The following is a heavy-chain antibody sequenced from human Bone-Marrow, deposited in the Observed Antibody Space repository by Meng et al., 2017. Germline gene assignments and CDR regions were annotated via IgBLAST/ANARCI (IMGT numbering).Heavy chain of an antibody. V-gene: IGHV3-15*01. CDR2: IKRNSDGGTI. D-gene: IGHD6-13*01. Sequence: GKLGGLGGVLVKPGGSLRLSCVASGLSFTVAWMSWVRQAPGKGLEWVGRIKRNSDGGTIDYAAPVKGRFTISRDDSKNTLYLQMDSLITEDTAVYFCATGAAAADHWGQGTLVTVSS. J-gene: IGHJ4*02. CDR1: GLSFTVAW. CDR3: ATGAAAADH.